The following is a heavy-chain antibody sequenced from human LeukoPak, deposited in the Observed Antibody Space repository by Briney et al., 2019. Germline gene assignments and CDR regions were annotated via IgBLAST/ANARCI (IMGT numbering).Heavy chain of an antibody. J-gene: IGHJ4*02. CDR3: ASHFWNYYRIDY. CDR1: GFSFSTYT. D-gene: IGHD3-3*02. CDR2: ISGSGSYI. V-gene: IGHV3-21*01. Sequence: GGSLRLSCAASGFSFSTYTMNWARQAPGKGLEWVSSISGSGSYIYYADSVKSRFTISRDNAKNSLYLQMTSLRAEDTAIYYCASHFWNYYRIDYWGQGILVTVSS.